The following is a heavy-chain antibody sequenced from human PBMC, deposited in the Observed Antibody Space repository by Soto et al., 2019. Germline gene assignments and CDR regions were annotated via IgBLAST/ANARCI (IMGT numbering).Heavy chain of an antibody. CDR3: ARAGYCSGGTCFHGKCDY. D-gene: IGHD2-15*01. V-gene: IGHV1-46*01. Sequence: GASVKVSCKASGYTFTTYYMHWVRQAPGQGLEWLGIINPNGGSTTYAQKFQGRVTMTRDTSTSTVYLELSSLRSEDTAVYYCARAGYCSGGTCFHGKCDYCAQGTLVTVSA. CDR2: INPNGGST. J-gene: IGHJ4*01. CDR1: GYTFTTYY.